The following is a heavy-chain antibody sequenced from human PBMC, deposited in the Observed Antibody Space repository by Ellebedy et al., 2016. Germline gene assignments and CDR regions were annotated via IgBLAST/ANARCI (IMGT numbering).Heavy chain of an antibody. CDR2: LSSGETT. CDR3: AKGPGITPSTYYSSAWDV. CDR1: GGSISKSFY. V-gene: IGHV4-39*01. D-gene: IGHD2/OR15-2a*01. J-gene: IGHJ6*02. Sequence: SETLSLTCAVSGGSISKSFYWGWIRQAPGKGLEWIASLSSGETTYYNPSLKSRVDISRAASTNQIFLRLTSVTAADTATYYCAKGPGITPSTYYSSAWDVWGQGTAVTVSS.